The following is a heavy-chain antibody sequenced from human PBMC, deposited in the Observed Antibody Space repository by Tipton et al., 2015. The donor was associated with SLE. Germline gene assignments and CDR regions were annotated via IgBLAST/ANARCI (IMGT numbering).Heavy chain of an antibody. CDR1: GFSFSDYS. Sequence: SLRLSCAASGFSFSDYSMNWVRQAPGKGLEWVSSISRSGSTILYADSVKGRFTISKDNGKNSLYLQMDSLRAEDTGLYYCLGGTVVSRWGQGVLVIVSS. CDR2: ISRSGSTI. CDR3: LGGTVVSR. D-gene: IGHD3/OR15-3a*01. V-gene: IGHV3-21*06. J-gene: IGHJ4*02.